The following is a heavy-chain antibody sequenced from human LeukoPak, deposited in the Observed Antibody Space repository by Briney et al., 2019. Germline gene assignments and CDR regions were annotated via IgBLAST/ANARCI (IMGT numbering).Heavy chain of an antibody. J-gene: IGHJ4*02. CDR2: ISYDGSNK. V-gene: IGHV3-30*18. D-gene: IGHD1-26*01. CDR1: GFTFSSYG. Sequence: GGSLRLSCAASGFTFSSYGMHWVRQAPGKGLEWVAVISYDGSNKYYADSVKGRFTISRDNSKNTLYLQMNSLRAEDTAVYYCAKDRSGSYSQGLDYWGQGTLVTVSS. CDR3: AKDRSGSYSQGLDY.